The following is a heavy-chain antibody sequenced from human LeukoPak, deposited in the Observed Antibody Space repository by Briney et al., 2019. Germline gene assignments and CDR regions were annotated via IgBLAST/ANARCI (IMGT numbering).Heavy chain of an antibody. J-gene: IGHJ6*03. CDR2: ISGSGGST. Sequence: GGSLRLSCAASGFTFSSYEMNWVRQAPGKGLEGVSAISGSGGSTNYADSVKGRFTISRDNSKNTLYLQMNSLRAEDTAVYYRAKDRYYDILTGSHYMDVWGKGTTVTISS. CDR3: AKDRYYDILTGSHYMDV. D-gene: IGHD3-9*01. V-gene: IGHV3-23*01. CDR1: GFTFSSYE.